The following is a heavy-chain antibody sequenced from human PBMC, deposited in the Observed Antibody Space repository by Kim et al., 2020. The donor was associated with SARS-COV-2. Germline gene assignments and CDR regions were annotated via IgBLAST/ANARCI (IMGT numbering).Heavy chain of an antibody. Sequence: GGSLRLSCAASGFTFSNAWMSWVRQAPGKGLEWVGRIKSKTDGGTTDYAAPVKGRFTISRDDSKNTLYLQMNSLKTEDTAVYYCTAAAGDPQTGAWDYYYYGMDVWGQGTTVTVSS. J-gene: IGHJ6*02. V-gene: IGHV3-15*01. CDR1: GFTFSNAW. CDR3: TAAAGDPQTGAWDYYYYGMDV. CDR2: IKSKTDGGTT. D-gene: IGHD6-13*01.